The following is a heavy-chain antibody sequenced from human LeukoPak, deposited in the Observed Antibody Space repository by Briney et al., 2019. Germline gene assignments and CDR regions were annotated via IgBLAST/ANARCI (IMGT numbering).Heavy chain of an antibody. D-gene: IGHD6-19*01. Sequence: ASVKVSCKASGGTFSSYAISWVRQAPGQGLEWMGGIIPIFGTANYAQKFQGRITITADESTSTAYMELGSLRSEDTAVYYCAETAYGSSGWYGAFDYWGQGTLVTVSS. CDR2: IIPIFGTA. V-gene: IGHV1-69*13. J-gene: IGHJ4*02. CDR1: GGTFSSYA. CDR3: AETAYGSSGWYGAFDY.